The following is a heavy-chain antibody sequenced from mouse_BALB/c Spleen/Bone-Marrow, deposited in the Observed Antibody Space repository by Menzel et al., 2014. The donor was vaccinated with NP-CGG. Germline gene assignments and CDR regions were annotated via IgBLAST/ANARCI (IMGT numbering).Heavy chain of an antibody. CDR3: ARDYYGSSGAMDY. Sequence: VQLQQSGPELVKPGASVKMSCKASGYTLTDYVISWVKQRTGQGLEWIGEIYPGSGSTYYNEKFKGKATLTADKSSNTAYMQLSSLTSEDSAVYFCARDYYGSSGAMDYWGQGTSVTVS. D-gene: IGHD1-1*01. CDR1: GYTLTDYV. V-gene: IGHV1-77*01. J-gene: IGHJ4*01. CDR2: IYPGSGST.